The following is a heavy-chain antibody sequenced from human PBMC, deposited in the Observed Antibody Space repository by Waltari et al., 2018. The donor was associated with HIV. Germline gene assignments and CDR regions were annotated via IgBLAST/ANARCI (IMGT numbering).Heavy chain of an antibody. Sequence: QLVESGGGLVQPGGSLRLSCAASTFSFTSYWMHWVRQVPGKGLVCGSRINSDGSSTTYADSVKGRCTSSRDNAKNTLYLQMNSLKVEDTAVYYCARAYYDSGSNWFDPWGQGTLVTVSS. CDR3: ARAYYDSGSNWFDP. CDR1: TFSFTSYW. D-gene: IGHD3-10*01. J-gene: IGHJ5*02. V-gene: IGHV3-74*01. CDR2: INSDGSST.